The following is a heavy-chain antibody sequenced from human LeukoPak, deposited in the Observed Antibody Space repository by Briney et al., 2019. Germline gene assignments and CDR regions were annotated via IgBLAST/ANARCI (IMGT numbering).Heavy chain of an antibody. CDR2: IYTSGST. Sequence: SQTLSLTCTVSGGSISSGSYYWSWIRQPAGKGLEWIGRIYTSGSTNYNPSLKSRVTISVDTSKNQFSLKLSSVTAADTAMYYCARFLVAVDAFDIWGQGTMVTVSS. CDR3: ARFLVAVDAFDI. J-gene: IGHJ3*02. D-gene: IGHD2-8*02. V-gene: IGHV4-61*02. CDR1: GGSISSGSYY.